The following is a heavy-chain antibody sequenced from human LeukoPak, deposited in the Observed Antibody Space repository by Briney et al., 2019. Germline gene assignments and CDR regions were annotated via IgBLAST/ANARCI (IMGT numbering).Heavy chain of an antibody. J-gene: IGHJ4*02. Sequence: PSETLSLTCTVSGGSFSSYYWSWIRQPPGKGLEWIGYIYYGGDTNYNPSLKSRVTISVDTSKNQSSLKLSSVTAADTAVFYCARSWGSSSGIDYWGQGTLVTVSS. CDR2: IYYGGDT. CDR1: GGSFSSYY. CDR3: ARSWGSSSGIDY. V-gene: IGHV4-59*01. D-gene: IGHD6-13*01.